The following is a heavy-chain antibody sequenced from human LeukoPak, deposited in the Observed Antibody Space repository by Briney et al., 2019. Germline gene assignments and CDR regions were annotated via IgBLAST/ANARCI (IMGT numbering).Heavy chain of an antibody. CDR1: GYTFTSYY. V-gene: IGHV1-46*01. D-gene: IGHD3-10*01. CDR3: ARTLPPGSGSYRFDY. CDR2: INPSGGST. Sequence: ASVKVSCKASGYTFTSYYMHWVRQAPGQGLEWMGIINPSGGSTSYAQKFQGRVTMTRDTSTSTVYMELSSLRSEDTAVYYCARTLPPGSGSYRFDYWGQGTLVTVSS. J-gene: IGHJ4*02.